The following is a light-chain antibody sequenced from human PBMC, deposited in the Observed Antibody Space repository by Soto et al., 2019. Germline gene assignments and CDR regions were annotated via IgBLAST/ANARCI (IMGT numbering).Light chain of an antibody. CDR2: EVT. CDR3: SSFATSGTTVI. V-gene: IGLV2-14*01. J-gene: IGLJ2*01. Sequence: SALTQPASVSGSPGQSITISCTGTNNDVGAYPYVSWYQQHPGTAPKLIIYEVTNRPSGISDRFSGSKSGNTASLTISGLQAEDESDYYCSSFATSGTTVIFGGGTQLTVL. CDR1: NNDVGAYPY.